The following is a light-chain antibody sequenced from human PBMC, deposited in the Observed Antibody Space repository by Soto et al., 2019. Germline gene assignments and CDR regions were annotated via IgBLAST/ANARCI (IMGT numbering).Light chain of an antibody. CDR1: SSNIGAGYD. J-gene: IGLJ3*02. V-gene: IGLV1-40*01. CDR3: QSYDSSLSGSV. CDR2: VNS. Sequence: QSVLTQPPSVSGAPGQRVTISCTGSSSNIGAGYDVHWYQQLPGTAPKLLIYVNSNRPSGVPDRFSGSKSGTSASLAITGLQAEDEADYYCQSYDSSLSGSVFGGGTKLTVI.